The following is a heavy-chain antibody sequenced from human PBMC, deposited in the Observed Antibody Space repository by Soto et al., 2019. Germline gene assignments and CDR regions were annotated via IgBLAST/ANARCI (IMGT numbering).Heavy chain of an antibody. CDR1: GGTFSSYT. V-gene: IGHV1-69*02. CDR2: IIPILGIA. Sequence: QVQLVQSGAEVKKPGSSVKVSCKASGGTFSSYTISWVRQAPGQGLEWMGRIIPILGIANYAQKFQGRVTITADKSTSTAYMELSSLRSEDTAVYYCARSMDTAMVLDYWGQGTLVTVSS. D-gene: IGHD5-18*01. J-gene: IGHJ4*02. CDR3: ARSMDTAMVLDY.